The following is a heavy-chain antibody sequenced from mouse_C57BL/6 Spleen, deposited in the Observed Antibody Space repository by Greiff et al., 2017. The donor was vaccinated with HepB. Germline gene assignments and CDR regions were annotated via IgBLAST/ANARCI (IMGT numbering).Heavy chain of an antibody. Sequence: EVMLVESGGGLVQPGGSLKLSCAASGFTFSDYYMYWVRQTPEKRLEWVAYISNGGGSTYYPDTVKGRFTISRDNAKNTLYLQMSRLKSEDTAMYYCARQREDDYDAWYFDVWGTGTTVTVSS. D-gene: IGHD2-4*01. V-gene: IGHV5-12*01. CDR2: ISNGGGST. J-gene: IGHJ1*03. CDR1: GFTFSDYY. CDR3: ARQREDDYDAWYFDV.